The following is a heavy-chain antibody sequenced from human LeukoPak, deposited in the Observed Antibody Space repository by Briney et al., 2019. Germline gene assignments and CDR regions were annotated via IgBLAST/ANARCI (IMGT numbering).Heavy chain of an antibody. V-gene: IGHV1-18*01. CDR1: GYTFTSYG. J-gene: IGHJ3*02. CDR2: ISAYNGNT. Sequence: ASVKVSCKASGYTFTSYGIGWVRQAPGQGLEWMGWISAYNGNTNYAQKLQGRVTITTDESTSTAYMELSSLRSEDTAVYYCARCYYDSSGYLAFDIWGQGTMVTVSS. D-gene: IGHD3-22*01. CDR3: ARCYYDSSGYLAFDI.